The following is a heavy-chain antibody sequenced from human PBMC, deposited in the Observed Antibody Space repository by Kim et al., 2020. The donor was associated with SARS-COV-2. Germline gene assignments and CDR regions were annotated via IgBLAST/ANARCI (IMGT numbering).Heavy chain of an antibody. CDR3: ARSTVVTPVDY. V-gene: IGHV3-33*01. J-gene: IGHJ4*02. D-gene: IGHD2-15*01. Sequence: NKYYADAVKGRLTNSRDNSKNTLYLQMNSLRAEDTAVYYCARSTVVTPVDYWGQGTLVTVSS. CDR2: NK.